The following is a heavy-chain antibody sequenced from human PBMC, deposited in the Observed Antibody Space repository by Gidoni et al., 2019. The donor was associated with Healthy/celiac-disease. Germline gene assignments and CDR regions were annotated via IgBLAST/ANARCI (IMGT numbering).Heavy chain of an antibody. CDR1: GDSVSSNSAA. D-gene: IGHD3-22*01. J-gene: IGHJ4*02. CDR2: TYSMSKWYN. Sequence: QVQLQQSGPGLVKPSQTLSPTCAISGDSVSSNSAAGNWIRQSPSRGLEWLGRTYSMSKWYNDYAVSVKSRITINPDTSKNQFSLQLNSVTPEDTAVYYCARGTYYDSSGYYYGYEFDYWGQGTLVTVSS. V-gene: IGHV6-1*01. CDR3: ARGTYYDSSGYYYGYEFDY.